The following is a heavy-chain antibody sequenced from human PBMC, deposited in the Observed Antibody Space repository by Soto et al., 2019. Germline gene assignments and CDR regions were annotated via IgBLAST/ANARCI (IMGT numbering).Heavy chain of an antibody. CDR2: ISRSGDAI. Sequence: EVQVLESGGGLVQPGGSLRLSCAASGFTFSIFPMTWVRQAPGRGLEWVSAISRSGDAIYYADSVRGRFTISRDNSKNTLCLLMISLRAEDTAIYYGENHYDIPTGALAYFDFWGQGSLVTVSS. J-gene: IGHJ4*02. D-gene: IGHD3-9*01. CDR3: ENHYDIPTGALAYFDF. V-gene: IGHV3-23*01. CDR1: GFTFSIFP.